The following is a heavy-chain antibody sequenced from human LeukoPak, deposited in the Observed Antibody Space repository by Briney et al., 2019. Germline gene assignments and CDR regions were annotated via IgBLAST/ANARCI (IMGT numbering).Heavy chain of an antibody. D-gene: IGHD2/OR15-2a*01. Sequence: SVKVSCKASGGTFSSYAISWVRQAPGQGLEWMGGIIPIFGTVNYAQKFQGRVTITTDESTSTAYMELSSLRSEDTAVYYCARSTSPFLQIFDYWGQGTLVTVSS. CDR2: IIPIFGTV. CDR3: ARSTSPFLQIFDY. V-gene: IGHV1-69*05. J-gene: IGHJ4*02. CDR1: GGTFSSYA.